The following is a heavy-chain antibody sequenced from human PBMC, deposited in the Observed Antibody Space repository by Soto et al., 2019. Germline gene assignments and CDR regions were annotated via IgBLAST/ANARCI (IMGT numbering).Heavy chain of an antibody. Sequence: QVQLQESGPGLVKPSQTLSLTCTVSGGSISSGGYYWSWIRQQPGKGLEWIGYIYYSGSTYYNPSLKRRVTISVDTSKNQFSLKLSSVTAADTAVYYCAREGYCSGGSCYTLNWFDLWGQGTLVTVSS. CDR3: AREGYCSGGSCYTLNWFDL. CDR2: IYYSGST. V-gene: IGHV4-31*03. J-gene: IGHJ5*02. D-gene: IGHD2-15*01. CDR1: GGSISSGGYY.